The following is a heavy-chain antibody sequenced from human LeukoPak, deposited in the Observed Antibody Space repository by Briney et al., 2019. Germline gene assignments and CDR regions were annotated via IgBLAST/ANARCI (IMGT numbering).Heavy chain of an antibody. Sequence: GASVKVSCKASGYTSTSYGISWVRQAPGQGLEWMGWISAYNGNTNYAQKLQGRVTMTTDTSTSTAYMELRSLRSDDTAVYYCARDHYHIAVFLVAEVWWFDPWGQGTLVTVSS. J-gene: IGHJ5*02. CDR1: GYTSTSYG. CDR2: ISAYNGNT. V-gene: IGHV1-18*01. D-gene: IGHD3-3*01. CDR3: ARDHYHIAVFLVAEVWWFDP.